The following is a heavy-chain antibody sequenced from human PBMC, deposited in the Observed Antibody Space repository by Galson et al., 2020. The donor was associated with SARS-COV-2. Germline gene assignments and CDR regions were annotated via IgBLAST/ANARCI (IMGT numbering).Heavy chain of an antibody. CDR1: GGSITDSNSY. D-gene: IGHD3-3*01. CDR3: ARDYRFTIFLETYYYMDV. V-gene: IGHV4-31*03. CDR2: ISYSGTT. J-gene: IGHJ6*03. Sequence: SETLSLTCSVSGGSITDSNSYWRWIRQRPGKGLEWIGDISYSGTTEYNPSLKSRTIISMDTSKRQFFLVLTSLTAADTAIYFCARDYRFTIFLETYYYMDVWGKGTTVIVSS.